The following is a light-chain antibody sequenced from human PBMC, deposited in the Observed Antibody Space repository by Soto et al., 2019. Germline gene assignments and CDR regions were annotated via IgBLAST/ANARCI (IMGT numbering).Light chain of an antibody. CDR2: KAS. V-gene: IGKV1-5*03. CDR1: QSIDSW. J-gene: IGKJ4*01. CDR3: QKYNSAPLP. Sequence: DIQMTHSPSTLSASVGDRVTITCRASQSIDSWLAWYQHKPGKAPKLLIFKASTLETGVPSRFSGSGSETEFTLTISSLQPDDSATYYCQKYNSAPLPFGGGSKV.